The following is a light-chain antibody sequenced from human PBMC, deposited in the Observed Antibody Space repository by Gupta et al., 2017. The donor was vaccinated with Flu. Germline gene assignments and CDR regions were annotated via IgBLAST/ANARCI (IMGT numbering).Light chain of an antibody. J-gene: IGKJ4*01. CDR3: QQYNNWPLT. CDR2: GAS. V-gene: IGKV3-15*01. Sequence: EIVMPQSPATLSVSPGERATLSCRASQSVSSNLAWYQQKPGQAPRLLIFGASTRATGIPARFSGSGSGTVFTLTISSLQSEDFAVYYCQQYNNWPLTFGGGTKVEIK. CDR1: QSVSSN.